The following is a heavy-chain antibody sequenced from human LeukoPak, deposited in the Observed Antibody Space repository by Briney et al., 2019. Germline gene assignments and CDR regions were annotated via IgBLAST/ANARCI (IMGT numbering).Heavy chain of an antibody. CDR2: IYPGDSDT. V-gene: IGHV5-51*01. CDR1: GYSFTNYW. Sequence: GESLKISCKGSGYSFTNYWIGWVRQMPGKGLEWMGIIYPGDSDTRYSPSFQGQVTISADKSISTAYLQWSSLKASDTAMYYCARHGLEKGSGYAPYDPWGQGTLVTVSS. CDR3: ARHGLEKGSGYAPYDP. D-gene: IGHD3-22*01. J-gene: IGHJ5*02.